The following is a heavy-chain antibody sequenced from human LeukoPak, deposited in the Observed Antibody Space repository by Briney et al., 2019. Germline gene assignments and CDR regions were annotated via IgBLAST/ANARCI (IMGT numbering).Heavy chain of an antibody. Sequence: GGSLRLSCAASGFTFSNAWMSWVRQSPGKGLEWVAVISYDGSNKYYADSVKGRFTISRDNSKNTLYLQMNSLRAEDTAVYYCAKDGRDNWNYSLLDYWGQGTLVTVSS. CDR3: AKDGRDNWNYSLLDY. D-gene: IGHD1-7*01. CDR2: ISYDGSNK. CDR1: GFTFSNAW. V-gene: IGHV3-30*18. J-gene: IGHJ4*02.